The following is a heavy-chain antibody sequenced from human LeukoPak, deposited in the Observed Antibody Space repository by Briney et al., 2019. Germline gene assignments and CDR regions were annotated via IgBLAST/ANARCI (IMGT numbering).Heavy chain of an antibody. CDR1: GFTFSSYA. D-gene: IGHD5-18*01. J-gene: IGHJ4*02. CDR2: ISGSGGST. Sequence: HPGGPLRLSCAASGFTFSSYAMSWVRQAPGKGLEWVSAISGSGGSTYYADSVKGRFTISRDNSKNTLYLQMNSLRAEDTAVYYCAKDQLGDTAMVTVYDYWGQGTLVTVSS. V-gene: IGHV3-23*01. CDR3: AKDQLGDTAMVTVYDY.